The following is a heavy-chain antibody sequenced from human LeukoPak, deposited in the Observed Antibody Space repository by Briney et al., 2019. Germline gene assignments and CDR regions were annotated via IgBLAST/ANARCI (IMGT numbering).Heavy chain of an antibody. V-gene: IGHV6-1*01. CDR2: TYYRSKWYR. J-gene: IGHJ5*02. CDR1: GDSVSSNTAA. Sequence: SQTLSLTCAISGDSVSSNTAAWNWIRQSPSRGLEWLGRTYYRSKWYRDYPVSVKSRITINPDTSKNQFSLQLNSVTPEDTAVYYCARVVAAAANRAWFDPWGQGTLVTVSS. CDR3: ARVVAAAANRAWFDP. D-gene: IGHD6-13*01.